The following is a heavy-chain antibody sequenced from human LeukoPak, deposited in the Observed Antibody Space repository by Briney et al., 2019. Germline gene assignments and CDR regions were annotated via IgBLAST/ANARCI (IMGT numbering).Heavy chain of an antibody. Sequence: SETLSLTCTVSGYSISSGYYWGWIRQPPGKGLEWIGSIYHSGSTYYNPSLKSRVTISVDTSKNQFSLKLISVTAADTAVYYCTRGDTQLWLEEDAFDIWGQGTMVTVSS. D-gene: IGHD5-18*01. CDR2: IYHSGST. V-gene: IGHV4-38-2*02. CDR1: GYSISSGYY. CDR3: TRGDTQLWLEEDAFDI. J-gene: IGHJ3*02.